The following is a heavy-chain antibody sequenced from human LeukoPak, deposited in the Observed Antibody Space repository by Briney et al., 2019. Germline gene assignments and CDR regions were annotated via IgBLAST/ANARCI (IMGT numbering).Heavy chain of an antibody. J-gene: IGHJ4*02. V-gene: IGHV1-69*05. CDR1: GGTFSGYA. D-gene: IGHD1-26*01. CDR3: ARNRVGASGPRH. Sequence: GASVKVSCKASGGTFSGYAISWVRQAPGQGLEWMGGIIPIFGTANYAQKFQGRVTITTDESTSTAYMELSSPRSEDTAVYYCARNRVGASGPRHWGQGTLVTVSS. CDR2: IIPIFGTA.